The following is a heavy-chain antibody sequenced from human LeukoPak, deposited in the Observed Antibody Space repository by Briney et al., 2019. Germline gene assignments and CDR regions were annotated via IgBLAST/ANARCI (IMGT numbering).Heavy chain of an antibody. J-gene: IGHJ5*02. CDR3: AKDLKRWQQLRWFDP. CDR2: ISGSGGST. V-gene: IGHV3-23*01. CDR1: GFTFSSYA. D-gene: IGHD6-13*01. Sequence: PGGSLRLSCAASGFTFSSYAMSWVRQAPGEGLEWVSAISGSGGSTYYADSVEGRFTISRDNSKNTLYLQMNSLRAEDTAVYYCAKDLKRWQQLRWFDPWGQGTLVTVSS.